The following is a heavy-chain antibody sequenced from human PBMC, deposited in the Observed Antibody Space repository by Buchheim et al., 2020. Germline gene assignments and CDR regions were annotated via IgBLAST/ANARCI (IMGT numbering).Heavy chain of an antibody. V-gene: IGHV3-33*01. CDR2: IWYDGSNK. Sequence: QVQLVESGGGVVQPGRSLRLSCAASGFTFSSYGMHWVRQAPGKGLEWVAVIWYDGSNKYYADSVKGRFTISRDNSKTTLYLQMNSLRAEDTAVYYCARAAGGYDQFYYYYGMDVWGQGTT. J-gene: IGHJ6*02. CDR1: GFTFSSYG. D-gene: IGHD5-12*01. CDR3: ARAAGGYDQFYYYYGMDV.